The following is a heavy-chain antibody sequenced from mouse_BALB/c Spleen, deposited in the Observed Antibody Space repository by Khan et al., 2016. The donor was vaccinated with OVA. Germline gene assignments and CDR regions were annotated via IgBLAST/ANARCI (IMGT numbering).Heavy chain of an antibody. J-gene: IGHJ4*01. CDR1: GFSLASYG. Sequence: QVQLKQSGPGLVAPSQSLSITCTVSGFSLASYGLHWVRQPPGKGLEWLGVIWADGSTNYNSALMSRLSINKDNSKSQLFLKMTSQQSDDTAMYYCARDYYAIDYWGQGTTVTVSS. V-gene: IGHV2-9*02. CDR3: ARDYYAIDY. CDR2: IWADGST.